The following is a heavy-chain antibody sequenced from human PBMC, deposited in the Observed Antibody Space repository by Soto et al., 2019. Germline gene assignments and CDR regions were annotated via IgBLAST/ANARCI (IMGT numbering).Heavy chain of an antibody. CDR1: GGSISSGGYS. V-gene: IGHV4-30-2*01. CDR3: AREAYGDYVEY. CDR2: IYHSGST. D-gene: IGHD4-17*01. Sequence: PSETLSLTCAVSGGSISSGGYSWSWIRQPPGKGLEWIGYIYHSGSTYYNPSLKSRVTISVDRSKNQFSLKLSSVTAADTAVYYCAREAYGDYVEYWGQGTLVT. J-gene: IGHJ4*02.